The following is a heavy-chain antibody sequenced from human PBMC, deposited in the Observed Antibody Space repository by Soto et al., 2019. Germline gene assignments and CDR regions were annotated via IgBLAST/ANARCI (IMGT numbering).Heavy chain of an antibody. V-gene: IGHV4-39*01. J-gene: IGHJ5*02. Sequence: QLQLQESGPGLVKPSETLSLICTVSGGSISRSGYYWGWIRQPPGKGLEWIGSIYYSGSTHYNPSLKSRVTISEDTSKNQFSLKLSSVTAADTAVYYCASGGDYNWFDPWGQGTLVTVSS. CDR2: IYYSGST. CDR3: ASGGDYNWFDP. CDR1: GGSISRSGYY. D-gene: IGHD3-16*01.